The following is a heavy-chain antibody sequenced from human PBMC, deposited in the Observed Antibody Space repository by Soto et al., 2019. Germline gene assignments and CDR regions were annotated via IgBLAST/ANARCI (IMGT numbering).Heavy chain of an antibody. V-gene: IGHV1-69*12. J-gene: IGHJ5*02. Sequence: QVQLVQAGAEVKKPGSSVKVSCKASGGTFSSYAISWVRQAPGQGLEWMGEIIPIFGTANYAQKFQGRVTITADESTSXXYMELSSLRSGDTAVYYCARDRGPSSGYYPYWFDPWGQGTLVTVSS. CDR2: IIPIFGTA. CDR1: GGTFSSYA. D-gene: IGHD3-22*01. CDR3: ARDRGPSSGYYPYWFDP.